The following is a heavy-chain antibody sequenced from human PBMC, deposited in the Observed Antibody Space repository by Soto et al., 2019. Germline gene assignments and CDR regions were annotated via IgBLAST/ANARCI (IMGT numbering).Heavy chain of an antibody. CDR2: IYYSGST. CDR1: GGSISSYY. Sequence: QVQLQESGPGLVKPSETLSLTCTVSGGSISSYYWSWIRQPPGKGLEWIGYIYYSGSTNYNPHLKRRVTTSVHPSKNHYPLNLSSVTAADTAVYDCASTSSSRSTLPFDYRGQGTLVTVSS. D-gene: IGHD6-13*01. V-gene: IGHV4-59*01. CDR3: ASTSSSRSTLPFDY. J-gene: IGHJ4*02.